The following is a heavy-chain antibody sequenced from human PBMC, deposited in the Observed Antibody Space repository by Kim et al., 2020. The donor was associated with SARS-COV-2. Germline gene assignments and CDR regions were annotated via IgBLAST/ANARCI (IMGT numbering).Heavy chain of an antibody. D-gene: IGHD2-2*01. CDR3: ASGGYCSSTSCYAYYYYYGMDV. CDR2: INAGNGNT. J-gene: IGHJ6*02. V-gene: IGHV1-3*01. Sequence: ASVKVSCKASGYTFTSYAMHWVRQAPGQRLEWMGWINAGNGNTKYSQKFQGRVTITRDTSASTAYMELSSLRSEDTAVYYCASGGYCSSTSCYAYYYYYGMDVWGQGTTVTVSS. CDR1: GYTFTSYA.